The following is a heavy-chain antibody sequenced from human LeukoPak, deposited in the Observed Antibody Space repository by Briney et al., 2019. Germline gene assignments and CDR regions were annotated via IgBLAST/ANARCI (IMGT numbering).Heavy chain of an antibody. CDR3: ARDSKGGDAFDI. Sequence: PGGSLRLSCAASGFTFSSYGMHWVRQAPGKGLEWVAVIWYDGSNKYYADSVKGRFTISRDNSKNTLYLQMNSPRAEDTAVYYCARDSKGGDAFDIWGQGTMVTVSS. J-gene: IGHJ3*02. D-gene: IGHD3-16*01. V-gene: IGHV3-33*01. CDR2: IWYDGSNK. CDR1: GFTFSSYG.